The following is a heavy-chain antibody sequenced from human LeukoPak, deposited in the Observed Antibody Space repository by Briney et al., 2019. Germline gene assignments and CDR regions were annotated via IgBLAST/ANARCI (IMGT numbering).Heavy chain of an antibody. CDR3: ARGADTAHRDAFDI. Sequence: ASVKVSCKASGYTFTSYDINWVRQATGQGLEWMGWMNPNSGNTGYAQKFQGRVTMTRNTSISTAYMELSRLRSEDTAVYYCARGADTAHRDAFDIWGQGTMVTVSS. CDR2: MNPNSGNT. J-gene: IGHJ3*02. V-gene: IGHV1-8*01. CDR1: GYTFTSYD. D-gene: IGHD5-18*01.